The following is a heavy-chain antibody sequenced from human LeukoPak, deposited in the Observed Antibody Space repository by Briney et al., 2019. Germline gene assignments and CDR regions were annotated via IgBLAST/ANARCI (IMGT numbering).Heavy chain of an antibody. D-gene: IGHD5-12*01. J-gene: IGHJ6*02. CDR2: MNPNSGNT. V-gene: IGHV1-8*01. CDR1: GYTFTSYD. CDR3: ARGGYDGYYYYGMDV. Sequence: ASVKVSCKASGYTFTSYDINWVRQATGQGLEGMGWMNPNSGNTGYAQKFQGRVTMTRNTSISTAYMELSSLRSEDTAVYYCARGGYDGYYYYGMDVWGQGTTVTVSS.